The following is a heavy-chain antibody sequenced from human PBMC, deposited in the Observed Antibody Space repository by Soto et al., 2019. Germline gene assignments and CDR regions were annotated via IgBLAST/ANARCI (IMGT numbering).Heavy chain of an antibody. D-gene: IGHD3-10*01. CDR2: VYHNGIM. Sequence: QEQLQESGPGLVKASETLSLSCSVSGYSISSGYYWGWVRRAPRKGLEWLGSVYHNGIMFHNPSYQSRVTFSVNPSKNQFSLNLRSVTAADTAVYYCAALWFGELALNNWAHGILVTVSS. CDR1: GYSISSGYY. J-gene: IGHJ4*01. CDR3: AALWFGELALNN. V-gene: IGHV4-38-2*02.